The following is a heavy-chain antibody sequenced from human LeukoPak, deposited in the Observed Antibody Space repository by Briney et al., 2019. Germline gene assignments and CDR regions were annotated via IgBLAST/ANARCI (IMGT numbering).Heavy chain of an antibody. CDR3: ATQSPSRPVG. D-gene: IGHD1-26*01. CDR1: GFTFSSYS. Sequence: PGGSLRLSCAASGFTFSSYSMNWVRQAPGKGLVWVSRINSDGSSTSYADSVKGRFTISRDNAKNTLYLQMNSLRAEDTAVYYCATQSPSRPVGWGQGTLVTVSS. CDR2: INSDGSST. J-gene: IGHJ4*02. V-gene: IGHV3-74*01.